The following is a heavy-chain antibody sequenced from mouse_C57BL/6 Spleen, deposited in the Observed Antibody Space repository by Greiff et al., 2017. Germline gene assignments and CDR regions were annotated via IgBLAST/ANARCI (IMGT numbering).Heavy chain of an antibody. J-gene: IGHJ3*01. CDR2: INYDGSST. D-gene: IGHD2-2*01. V-gene: IGHV5-16*01. Sequence: EVMLVESEGGLVQPGSSMKLSCTASGFTFSDYYMAWVRQVPEKGLEWVANINYDGSSTYYLDSLKSRFIISRDNAKNILYLQMSSLKSEDTATYYCARAGYGGLFAYWGQGTLVTVSA. CDR1: GFTFSDYY. CDR3: ARAGYGGLFAY.